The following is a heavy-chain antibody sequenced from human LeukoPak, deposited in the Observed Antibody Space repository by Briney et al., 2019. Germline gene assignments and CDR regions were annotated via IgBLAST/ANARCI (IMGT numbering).Heavy chain of an antibody. J-gene: IGHJ4*02. CDR1: GGSISSSNW. CDR3: AREIGPRQLHLWGSAFDY. D-gene: IGHD5-18*01. V-gene: IGHV4-4*02. Sequence: SETLSLTCAVSGGSISSSNWWSWVRQPPGKGLEWIGEIYHSGSTNYNPSLKSRVTISVDKSKNQFSLKLSSVTAADTAMYYCAREIGPRQLHLWGSAFDYWGQGTLVTVSS. CDR2: IYHSGST.